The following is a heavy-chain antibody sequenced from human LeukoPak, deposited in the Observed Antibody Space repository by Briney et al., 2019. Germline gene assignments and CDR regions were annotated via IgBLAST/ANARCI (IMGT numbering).Heavy chain of an antibody. CDR3: AREDYGDYAETAFDI. D-gene: IGHD4-17*01. Sequence: SETLSLTCTASGGSISSYYWSWIRQPPGKGLEWIGYIYYSGGTNYNPSLKSRVTISVDTSKNQFSLKLSSVTAADTAVYYCAREDYGDYAETAFDIWGQGTMVTVSS. CDR2: IYYSGGT. CDR1: GGSISSYY. V-gene: IGHV4-59*01. J-gene: IGHJ3*02.